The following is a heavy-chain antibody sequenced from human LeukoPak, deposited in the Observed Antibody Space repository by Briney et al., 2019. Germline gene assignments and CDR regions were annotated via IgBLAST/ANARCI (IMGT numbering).Heavy chain of an antibody. D-gene: IGHD5-18*01. CDR1: GGSVSSGSCY. J-gene: IGHJ4*02. CDR2: IYYSGST. Sequence: PSETLSLTCTVSGGSVSSGSCYWSWIRQPPGKGLEWIGYIYYSGSTNYNPSLKSRVTISVDTSKNQFSLKLSSVTAADTAVYYCARGPAGYSYGPPRVDYWGQGTLVTVSS. CDR3: ARGPAGYSYGPPRVDY. V-gene: IGHV4-61*01.